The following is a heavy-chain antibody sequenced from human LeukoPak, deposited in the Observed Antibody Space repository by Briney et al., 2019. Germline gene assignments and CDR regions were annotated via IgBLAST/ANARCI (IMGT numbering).Heavy chain of an antibody. J-gene: IGHJ5*02. V-gene: IGHV3-21*01. D-gene: IGHD6-19*01. CDR1: GFSSSAHT. Sequence: GGSLRLSCEGSGFSSSAHTMNWVRQAPGKGLEWVSSIDNTSTYIYYADSMKGRFSISRDNAKNSLYPQMSSLRAEDTAVYYCAREGQGAWYWFDLWGQGTLVTVSS. CDR3: AREGQGAWYWFDL. CDR2: IDNTSTYI.